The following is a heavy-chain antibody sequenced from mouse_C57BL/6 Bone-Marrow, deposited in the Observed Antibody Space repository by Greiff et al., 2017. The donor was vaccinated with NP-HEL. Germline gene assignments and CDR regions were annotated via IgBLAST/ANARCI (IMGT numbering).Heavy chain of an antibody. CDR2: IYPRSGNT. Sequence: VQLQQSGAELARPGASVKLSCKASGYTFTSYGISWVKQRPGQGLEWIGEIYPRSGNTYYNEKFKGKATLTADKSSSTAYMELRSLTSEDSAVYFCAREGDSNYSFDYWGQGTTLTVSS. D-gene: IGHD2-5*01. J-gene: IGHJ2*01. V-gene: IGHV1-81*01. CDR3: AREGDSNYSFDY. CDR1: GYTFTSYG.